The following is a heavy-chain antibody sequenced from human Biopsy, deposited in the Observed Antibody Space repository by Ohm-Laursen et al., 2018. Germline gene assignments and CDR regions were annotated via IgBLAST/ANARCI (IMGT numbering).Heavy chain of an antibody. D-gene: IGHD1-26*01. CDR1: VFSFGDHY. CDR3: AKEGRLLGIPHTYYFDS. J-gene: IGHJ4*02. CDR2: ASNKANCYTI. V-gene: IGHV3-72*01. Sequence: SLRLSCTASVFSFGDHYLDWVRQAPGKGLAWVGRASNKANCYTIEYAASVMGRFTISRDDSQNSLYLQLNSLQTVDTAVYFCAKEGRLLGIPHTYYFDSWGQGTLVTVSS.